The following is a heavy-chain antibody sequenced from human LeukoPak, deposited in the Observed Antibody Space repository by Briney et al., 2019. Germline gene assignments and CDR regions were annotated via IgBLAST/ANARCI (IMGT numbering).Heavy chain of an antibody. CDR2: IIPMFDTA. Sequence: SVKVSCKTSGDTFRSYAFSWVRQAPGQGLEWLGAIIPMFDTANYAQKFQGRVAISADKSTNTVHMELNSLTYEGMAVYYCARANGISVAGRDSYVWGKGTTVTVSS. CDR1: GDTFRSYA. V-gene: IGHV1-69*06. CDR3: ARANGISVAGRDSYV. J-gene: IGHJ6*04. D-gene: IGHD6-19*01.